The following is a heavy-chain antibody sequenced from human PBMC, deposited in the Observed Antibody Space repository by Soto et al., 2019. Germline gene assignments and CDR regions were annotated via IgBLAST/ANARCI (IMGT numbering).Heavy chain of an antibody. CDR2: INPNSGGT. Sequence: ASVKVSCKASGDTFTCYYMHWVRHTPGQGLEWMGWINPNSGGTNYAQKFQGWVTMTRDTSISTAYMELSRLRSDDTAVYYCAREIVTIFGVVRNGGMDVWGQGTTVTVSS. V-gene: IGHV1-2*04. J-gene: IGHJ6*02. CDR1: GDTFTCYY. CDR3: AREIVTIFGVVRNGGMDV. D-gene: IGHD3-3*01.